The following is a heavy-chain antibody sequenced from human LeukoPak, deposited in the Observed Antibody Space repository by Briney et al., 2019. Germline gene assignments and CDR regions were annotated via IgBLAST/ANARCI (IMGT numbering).Heavy chain of an antibody. V-gene: IGHV3-11*01. CDR1: GFTFSDYY. J-gene: IGHJ3*02. Sequence: KPGGSLRLYCAASGFTFSDYYMSWIRQAPGKGLEWVSYISSSGSTIYYADSVKCRFTISRDNAKNSLYLQMNSLRAEDTAVYYCASPIAMIVVVTANPYDAFDIWGQGTMVTVSS. D-gene: IGHD3-22*01. CDR3: ASPIAMIVVVTANPYDAFDI. CDR2: ISSSGSTI.